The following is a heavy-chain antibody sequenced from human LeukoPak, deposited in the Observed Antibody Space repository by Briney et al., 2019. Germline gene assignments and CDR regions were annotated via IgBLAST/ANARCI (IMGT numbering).Heavy chain of an antibody. D-gene: IGHD1-26*01. CDR3: AKCLGSGNSYYYMDV. CDR1: GFTFSSYS. Sequence: KSGGSLRLSCAASGFTFSSYSMNWVRQAPGKGLEWVSSISSSSSYIYYADSVKGRFTISRDNAKNSLYLQMNSLRAEDTAVYYCAKCLGSGNSYYYMDVWGKGTTVTVSS. J-gene: IGHJ6*03. CDR2: ISSSSSYI. V-gene: IGHV3-21*01.